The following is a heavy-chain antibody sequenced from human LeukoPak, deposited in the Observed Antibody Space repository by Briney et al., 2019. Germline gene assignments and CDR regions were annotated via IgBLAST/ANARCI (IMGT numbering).Heavy chain of an antibody. Sequence: GGSLRLSCAASGFTFSSYWMHWVRQAPGKGLVWVSRINSDGSSTSYADSVKGRFTISRDNSKNTLYLQMNSLRAEDTAVYYCAKDRGGYSYGSLDYWGQGTLVTVSS. D-gene: IGHD5-18*01. CDR2: INSDGSST. V-gene: IGHV3-74*01. CDR1: GFTFSSYW. CDR3: AKDRGGYSYGSLDY. J-gene: IGHJ4*02.